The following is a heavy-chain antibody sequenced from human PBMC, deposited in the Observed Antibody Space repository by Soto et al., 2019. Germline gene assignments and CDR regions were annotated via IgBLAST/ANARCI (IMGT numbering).Heavy chain of an antibody. CDR1: GFSLSTSGVG. V-gene: IGHV2-5*05. Sequence: QITLKESGPPLVKPTQTLTLTCTFSGFSLSTSGVGVGWIRQPPGKALEWLALIYWDDDKRYGPSLTSRLTITKDTSKNQVVLTMTNMDPVDTATYYCAHVLVVVANYGMDVWGQGTTVTVSS. D-gene: IGHD2-15*01. CDR2: IYWDDDK. J-gene: IGHJ6*02. CDR3: AHVLVVVANYGMDV.